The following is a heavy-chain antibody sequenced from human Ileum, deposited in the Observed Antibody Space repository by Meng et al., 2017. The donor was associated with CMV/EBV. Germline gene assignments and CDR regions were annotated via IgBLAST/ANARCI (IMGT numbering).Heavy chain of an antibody. CDR1: GFTFKTYS. Sequence: GGSLRLSCAASGFTFKTYSFNWFRQAPGKGLEWVSSIGSSTSYIHYADSVKGRFTISRDNSKNTLDLQMNSLRAEDTAVYYCARENVIGQYYYYGMDVWGQGTTVTVSS. D-gene: IGHD2/OR15-2a*01. J-gene: IGHJ6*02. CDR2: IGSSTSYI. V-gene: IGHV3-21*01. CDR3: ARENVIGQYYYYGMDV.